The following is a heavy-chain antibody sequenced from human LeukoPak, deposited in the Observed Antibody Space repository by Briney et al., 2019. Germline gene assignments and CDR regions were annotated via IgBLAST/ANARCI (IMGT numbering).Heavy chain of an antibody. CDR2: ISWDGGST. V-gene: IGHV3-43*01. Sequence: GGSLRLSCAASGFTFDDYTMHWVRQAPGKGLEWVSLISWDGGSTYYADSVKGRFTISRDNSKNSLYLQMNSLRTEDTALCYCAKDYCSGGSCYLFDYWGQGTLVTVSS. J-gene: IGHJ4*02. CDR3: AKDYCSGGSCYLFDY. D-gene: IGHD2-15*01. CDR1: GFTFDDYT.